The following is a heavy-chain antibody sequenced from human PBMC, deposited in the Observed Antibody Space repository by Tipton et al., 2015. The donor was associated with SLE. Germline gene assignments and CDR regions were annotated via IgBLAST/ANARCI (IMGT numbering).Heavy chain of an antibody. Sequence: SLRLSCAASGSTFSSYVMSWVRQAPGKGLEWVSTISGSGGSTYYADSVKGRFTISRDNSKNTLYLQMNSLRAEDTAVYYCAKVGSYYDSSGYYYLGAFDIWGQGTMVTVSS. CDR1: GSTFSSYV. CDR2: ISGSGGST. J-gene: IGHJ3*02. D-gene: IGHD3-22*01. CDR3: AKVGSYYDSSGYYYLGAFDI. V-gene: IGHV3-23*01.